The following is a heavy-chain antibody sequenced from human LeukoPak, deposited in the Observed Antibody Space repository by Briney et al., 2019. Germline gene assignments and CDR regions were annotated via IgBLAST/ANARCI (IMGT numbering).Heavy chain of an antibody. CDR1: GYTLTSSH. CDR3: ARDRGGSYSIDH. CDR2: INCGDGYT. D-gene: IGHD1-26*01. Sequence: VASVKVSCKASGYTLTSSHAHWVRQAPGQGLEWMGIINCGDGYTNYAQKFQGGVSVTSDTSTSTIYMELSSLRAEDTAIYYCARDRGGSYSIDHWGQGTLVTVSS. V-gene: IGHV1-46*01. J-gene: IGHJ4*02.